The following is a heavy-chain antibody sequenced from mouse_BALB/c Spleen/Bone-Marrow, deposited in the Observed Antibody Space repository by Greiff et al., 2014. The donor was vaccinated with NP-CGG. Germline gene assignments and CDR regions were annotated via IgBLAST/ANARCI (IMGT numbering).Heavy chain of an antibody. CDR3: ARWEYYAMDY. J-gene: IGHJ4*01. D-gene: IGHD4-1*01. V-gene: IGHV14-3*02. CDR2: IDPANGNT. Sequence: VQLKESGAELVKPGASVKLSCTASGLNIKDTYMHWVKQRPEQGLEWIGRIDPANGNTKYDPKFQGKATITADTSSNTAYLQLSSLTAEDTAVYYWARWEYYAMDYWGQGTSVTVSS. CDR1: GLNIKDTY.